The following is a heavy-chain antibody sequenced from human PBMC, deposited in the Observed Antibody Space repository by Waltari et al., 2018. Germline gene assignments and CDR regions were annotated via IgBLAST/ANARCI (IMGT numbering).Heavy chain of an antibody. CDR2: IYYSGST. V-gene: IGHV4-59*01. CDR1: GGSISSYY. Sequence: QVQLQESGPGLVKPSETLSLTCTVSGGSISSYYWSWIRQPPGKGLEWIGYIYYSGSTNYNPSLKSRVTISVDTSKNQFSLKLSSVTAADTAVYYCARGDSSWYGGCLFDPWGQGTLVTVSS. J-gene: IGHJ5*02. D-gene: IGHD6-13*01. CDR3: ARGDSSWYGGCLFDP.